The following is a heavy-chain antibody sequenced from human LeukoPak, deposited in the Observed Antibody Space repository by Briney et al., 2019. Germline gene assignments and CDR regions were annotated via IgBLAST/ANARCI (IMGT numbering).Heavy chain of an antibody. CDR2: IYHTGST. V-gene: IGHV4-30-2*01. CDR3: ARLRGYSYYFDS. D-gene: IGHD3-10*01. CDR1: GGSISTGGYS. Sequence: SETLSLTCGVSGGSISTGGYSWSWIRQPPGKGLEWIGYIYHTGSTYFNPSLKSRITISVDRSKNQFFLKLSSVNAADTAVYFCARLRGYSYYFDSWGQGTLVTVSS. J-gene: IGHJ4*02.